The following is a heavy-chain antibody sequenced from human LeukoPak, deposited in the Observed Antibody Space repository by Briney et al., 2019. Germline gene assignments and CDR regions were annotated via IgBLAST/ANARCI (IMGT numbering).Heavy chain of an antibody. CDR1: GFTFSSYA. J-gene: IGHJ4*02. D-gene: IGHD6-13*01. V-gene: IGHV3-23*01. CDR3: AKTRPLDSSSWSHGDY. CDR2: ISGSGDST. Sequence: GGSLRLSCAASGFTFSSYAMSWVRQTPGKGLEWVSAISGSGDSTYYGDSVKGRFTISRDNSKNTLYLQMNSLRAEDTAVYYCAKTRPLDSSSWSHGDYWGQGTLVTVSS.